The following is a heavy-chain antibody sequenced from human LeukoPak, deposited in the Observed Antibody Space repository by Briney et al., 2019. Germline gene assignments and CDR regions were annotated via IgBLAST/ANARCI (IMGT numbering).Heavy chain of an antibody. CDR1: GFTFSSYW. CDR2: INSDGSST. CDR3: ARETSVTDDAFDI. D-gene: IGHD4-17*01. V-gene: IGHV3-74*01. J-gene: IGHJ3*02. Sequence: GGSLRLSCAASGFTFSSYWMHWVRQAPGKGLVWVSCINSDGSSTSYADSVKGRFTISRDNAKNTLYLQMNSLRAEDTAVYYCARETSVTDDAFDIWGQGTMVTVSS.